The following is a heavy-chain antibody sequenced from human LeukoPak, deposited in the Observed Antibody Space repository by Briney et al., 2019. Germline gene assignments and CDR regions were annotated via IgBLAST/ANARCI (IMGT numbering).Heavy chain of an antibody. CDR2: INTSGST. Sequence: SETLSLTCTVSGGSISSYYWTWIRQSAGKGLEWIGRINTSGSTNYKPSLRSRVTMSVNTSKNQFSLNLTSVTAADTAVYSCAREGGHPRWLDPWGQRTLVTVSS. J-gene: IGHJ5*02. V-gene: IGHV4-4*07. CDR3: AREGGHPRWLDP. CDR1: GGSISSYY. D-gene: IGHD6-25*01.